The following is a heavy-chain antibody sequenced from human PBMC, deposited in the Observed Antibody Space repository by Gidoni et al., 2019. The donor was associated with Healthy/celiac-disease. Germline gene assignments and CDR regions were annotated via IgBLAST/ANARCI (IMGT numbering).Heavy chain of an antibody. V-gene: IGHV3-53*04. D-gene: IGHD4-17*01. J-gene: IGHJ3*02. CDR3: AGSTTVVTPAAFDI. CDR2: IYSGGST. CDR1: GFTVSSNY. Sequence: EVQLVESGGGLVQPGGSLRLSCAASGFTVSSNYMSWVRQAPGKGLEWVSVIYSGGSTYYADSVKGRFTISRHNSKNTLYLQMNSLRAEDTAVYYCAGSTTVVTPAAFDIWGQGTMVTVSS.